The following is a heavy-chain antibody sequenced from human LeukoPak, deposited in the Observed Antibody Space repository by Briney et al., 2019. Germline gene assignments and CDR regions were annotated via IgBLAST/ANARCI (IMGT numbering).Heavy chain of an antibody. CDR1: AFTVSTNY. J-gene: IGHJ3*02. CDR2: YGDGST. CDR3: ARINYRAFSI. Sequence: GGSLRLSCVASAFTVSTNYMIWVRQAPGKGLEWVSLYGDGSTYYADSVKGRVTISRGNSKNTVFLQMNSLRAEDTALYYCARINYRAFSIWGQGTMVTVSS. D-gene: IGHD4-11*01. V-gene: IGHV3-66*01.